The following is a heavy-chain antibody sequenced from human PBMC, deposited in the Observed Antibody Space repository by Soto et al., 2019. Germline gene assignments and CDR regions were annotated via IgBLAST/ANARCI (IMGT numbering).Heavy chain of an antibody. CDR1: GFSLSTSGMR. CDR3: ARIHTRGVGSPYYYYGMDV. J-gene: IGHJ6*02. D-gene: IGHD1-26*01. Sequence: SGPTLVNPTQNLTLTCTFSGFSLSTSGMRVSWIRQPPVKALEWLALIDWDDDKYYSTSLKTRLTISKDTSKNQVVLTMTNMDPVDTATYYCARIHTRGVGSPYYYYGMDVWGQGTTVTVSS. V-gene: IGHV2-70*01. CDR2: IDWDDDK.